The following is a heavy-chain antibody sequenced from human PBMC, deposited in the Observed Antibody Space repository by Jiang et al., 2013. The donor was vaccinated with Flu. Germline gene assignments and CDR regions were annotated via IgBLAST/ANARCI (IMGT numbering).Heavy chain of an antibody. CDR2: IKQDGSEK. V-gene: IGHV3-7*01. J-gene: IGHJ6*02. CDR3: ASCGGNYYYYGMDV. Sequence: VQLVESGGGLVQPGGSLRLSCAASGFTFSSYWMSWVRQAPGKGLEWVANIKQDGSEKYYVDSVKGRFTISRDNAKNSLYLQMNSLRAEDTAVYYCASCGGNYYYYGMDVVGPRDHGHRLL. D-gene: IGHD2-21*01. CDR1: GFTFSSYW.